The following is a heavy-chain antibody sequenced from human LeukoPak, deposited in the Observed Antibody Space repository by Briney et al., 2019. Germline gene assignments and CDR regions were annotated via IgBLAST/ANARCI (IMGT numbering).Heavy chain of an antibody. CDR2: IKQDGSEK. J-gene: IGHJ4*02. CDR3: ARLVSSSGWYLGFDY. D-gene: IGHD6-19*01. CDR1: GFTFSSYW. Sequence: GGSLRLSCAASGFTFSSYWMSWVRQAPGKGLEWVANIKQDGSEKYYVDSVKGRFTISRDNAKNSLYLQMNSLRAEDTAVYYCARLVSSSGWYLGFDYWGQGTLVTVSS. V-gene: IGHV3-7*01.